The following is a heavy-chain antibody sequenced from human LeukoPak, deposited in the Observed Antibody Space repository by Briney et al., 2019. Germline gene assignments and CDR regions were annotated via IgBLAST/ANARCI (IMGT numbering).Heavy chain of an antibody. Sequence: SETLSLTCAVYGGSFSGNYWSWIRQPPGKGLEWIGEINHSGSTNYNPSLKSRVTISVDTSKNQFSLKLSSVTAADTAVYYCARGRGITMIVASTRYFQHWGQGTLVTVSS. D-gene: IGHD3-22*01. CDR3: ARGRGITMIVASTRYFQH. V-gene: IGHV4-34*01. J-gene: IGHJ1*01. CDR2: INHSGST. CDR1: GGSFSGNY.